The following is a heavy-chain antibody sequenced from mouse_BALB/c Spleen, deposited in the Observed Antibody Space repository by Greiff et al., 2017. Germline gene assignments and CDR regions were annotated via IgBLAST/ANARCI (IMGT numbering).Heavy chain of an antibody. Sequence: EVQLQQSGTVLARPGASVKMSCKASGYTFTSYWMHWVKQRPGQGLEWIGAIYPGNSDTSYNQKFKGKAKLTAVTSTSTAYMELSSLTNEDSAVYYCTINYYGSSYDYWGQGTTLTVSS. D-gene: IGHD1-1*01. V-gene: IGHV1-5*01. CDR3: TINYYGSSYDY. CDR1: GYTFTSYW. CDR2: IYPGNSDT. J-gene: IGHJ2*01.